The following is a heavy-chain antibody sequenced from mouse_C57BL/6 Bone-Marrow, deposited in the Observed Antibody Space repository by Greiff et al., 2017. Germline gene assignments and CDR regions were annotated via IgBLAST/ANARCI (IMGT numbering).Heavy chain of an antibody. CDR1: GYTFTDYN. CDR2: INPNNGGT. CDR3: ARARWLLYFDV. V-gene: IGHV1-18*01. D-gene: IGHD2-3*01. J-gene: IGHJ1*03. Sequence: VQLQQSGPELVKPGASVKIPCKASGYTFTDYNMDWVKQSHGKSLEWIGDINPNNGGTIYNQKFKGKATLTVDKSSSTAYMELRSLTSEDTAVYYCARARWLLYFDVWGTGTTVTVSS.